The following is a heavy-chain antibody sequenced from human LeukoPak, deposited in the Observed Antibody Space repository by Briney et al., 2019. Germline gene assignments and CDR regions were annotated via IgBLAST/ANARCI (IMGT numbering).Heavy chain of an antibody. J-gene: IGHJ6*02. V-gene: IGHV1-69*01. D-gene: IGHD6-13*01. Sequence: SVKVSCKASGGTFSSYAISWVRQAPGQGLEWMGGIIPIFGTANYAQKFQGRVTITADESASTAYMELSSLRSEDTAVYYCAREAMYSSSPFSDYYYYYGMDVWGQGTTVTVSS. CDR1: GGTFSSYA. CDR3: AREAMYSSSPFSDYYYYYGMDV. CDR2: IIPIFGTA.